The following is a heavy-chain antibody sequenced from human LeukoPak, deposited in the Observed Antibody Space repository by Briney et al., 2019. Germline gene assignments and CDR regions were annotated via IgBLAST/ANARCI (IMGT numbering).Heavy chain of an antibody. D-gene: IGHD3-22*01. V-gene: IGHV1-69*04. CDR3: ARDYYYDSSGYPY. Sequence: SVKVSCKGSEGTFSNYATSWVRQAPGQGLEWMGRIIPVLDRPDYAEKFQDRVTITADKSTSTVYMELSSLRSEDTAVYYCARDYYYDSSGYPYWGQGTLVTVSS. CDR1: EGTFSNYA. J-gene: IGHJ4*02. CDR2: IIPVLDRP.